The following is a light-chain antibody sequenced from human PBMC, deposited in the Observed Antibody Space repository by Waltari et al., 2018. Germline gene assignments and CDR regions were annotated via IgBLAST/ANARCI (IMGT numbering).Light chain of an antibody. Sequence: QSVLTQPPSVSGAPGQRVTLSCTGCSPNIGAGHDVPWYQELPGTAPKLLIDGISNRPSGVPGRFSGSKSGTSASLAITGLQAEDEADYYCQSYSSSLSALVFGGGTKLTVL. CDR3: QSYSSSLSALV. CDR2: GIS. CDR1: SPNIGAGHD. J-gene: IGLJ2*01. V-gene: IGLV1-40*01.